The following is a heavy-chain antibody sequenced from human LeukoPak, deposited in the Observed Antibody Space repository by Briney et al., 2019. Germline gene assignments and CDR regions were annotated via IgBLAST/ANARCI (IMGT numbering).Heavy chain of an antibody. CDR3: TTSRTMYYSAVDI. D-gene: IGHD2-8*01. J-gene: IGHJ3*02. V-gene: IGHV4-59*01. Sequence: SETLSLTCTVSGGSISSYYWSWIRQPPGKGLEWIGYIFYSGTTNYNPSLKGRVTISIDTSKNQISLKLSSVTPADTAVYYCTTSRTMYYSAVDIWGQGTMVTVSS. CDR2: IFYSGTT. CDR1: GGSISSYY.